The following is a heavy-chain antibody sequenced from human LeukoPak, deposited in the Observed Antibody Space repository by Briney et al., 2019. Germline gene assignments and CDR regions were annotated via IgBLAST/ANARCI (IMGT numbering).Heavy chain of an antibody. J-gene: IGHJ4*02. CDR1: GYTFTGYY. CDR2: INPNSGGT. V-gene: IGHV1-2*06. D-gene: IGHD5-24*01. Sequence: ASVKVSCKASGYTFTGYYMHWVRQAPGQGLEWMGRINPNSGGTNYAQKFQGRVTMTRDTSISTAYMELSRLRFDDTAVYYCARDVGLWLLNRGDWGQGTLVTVSS. CDR3: ARDVGLWLLNRGD.